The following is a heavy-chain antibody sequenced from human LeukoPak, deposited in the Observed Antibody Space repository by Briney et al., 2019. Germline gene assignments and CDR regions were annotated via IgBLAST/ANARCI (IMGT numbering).Heavy chain of an antibody. CDR2: IDYSGST. V-gene: IGHV4-39*01. CDR1: GGSISSSGYC. Sequence: PSETLSLTCTVSGGSISSSGYCWGWIRQPPGKGLEWIGSIDYSGSTNYNPSLKSRLTMSVDTSKNQFSLKLRSVTAADTAVYYCASLRVPGDFDYWGQGTLVTVSS. CDR3: ASLRVPGDFDY. J-gene: IGHJ4*02.